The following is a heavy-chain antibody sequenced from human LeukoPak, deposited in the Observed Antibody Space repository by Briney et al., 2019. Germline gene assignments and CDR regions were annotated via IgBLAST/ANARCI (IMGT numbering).Heavy chain of an antibody. D-gene: IGHD1-26*01. J-gene: IGHJ4*02. CDR1: GFTFVNAW. V-gene: IGHV3-23*01. CDR2: IGGSGSA. CDR3: AKRGAEVGETVAPGDY. Sequence: GGSLRLSCAASGFTFVNAWMAWVRQAPGKGLEWVSGIGGSGSAYYADSVKGRFSISRDNSKNTLYLQMDNLRAEDTAVYYCAKRGAEVGETVAPGDYWGQGTLLTVSS.